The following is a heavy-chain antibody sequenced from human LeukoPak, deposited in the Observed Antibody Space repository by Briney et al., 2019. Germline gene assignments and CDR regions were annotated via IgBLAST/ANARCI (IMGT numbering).Heavy chain of an antibody. CDR2: IYSGGST. J-gene: IGHJ4*02. Sequence: PGGSLRLSCAASGFTVISNYMTWVRQAPGKGLEWVSVIYSGGSTYYADSVKGRVTISRVQSTNTVYLQMNSLRADDTAVYYCAKAHCSSTSCSRADNWGQGTLVTVSS. D-gene: IGHD2-2*01. CDR1: GFTVISNY. V-gene: IGHV3-53*01. CDR3: AKAHCSSTSCSRADN.